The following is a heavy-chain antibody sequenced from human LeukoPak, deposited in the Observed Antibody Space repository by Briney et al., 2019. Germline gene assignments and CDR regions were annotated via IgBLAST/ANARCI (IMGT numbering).Heavy chain of an antibody. CDR1: GYSFTGYY. D-gene: IGHD3-22*01. CDR3: ARAEGSGYYQGGDY. CDR2: IFPNSGDT. V-gene: IGHV1-2*02. Sequence: ASVKVSCKASGYSFTGYYMHWVRQAPGQGPEWMGWIFPNSGDTHYAQKFQGRVSMTRDTSISTAYMELNRLTSDDTAIYYCARAEGSGYYQGGDYWGQGTLVTVSS. J-gene: IGHJ4*02.